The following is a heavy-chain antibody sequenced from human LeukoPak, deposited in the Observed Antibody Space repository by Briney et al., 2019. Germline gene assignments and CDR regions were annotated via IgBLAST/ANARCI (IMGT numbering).Heavy chain of an antibody. J-gene: IGHJ4*02. D-gene: IGHD3-3*01. CDR3: ARKGDIWSGYYRTTFDY. CDR2: IYTSGST. CDR1: GGSISSYY. V-gene: IGHV4-4*07. Sequence: SETLSLTCTVSGGSISSYYWSWIRQPAGKGLEWIGRIYTSGSTNYNPSLKSRVTMSVDTSKNQFSLKLSSVTAADTAVYYCARKGDIWSGYYRTTFDYWGQGTLVTVSS.